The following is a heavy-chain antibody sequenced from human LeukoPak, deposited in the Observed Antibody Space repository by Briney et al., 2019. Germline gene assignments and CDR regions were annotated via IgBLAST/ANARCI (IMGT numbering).Heavy chain of an antibody. J-gene: IGHJ4*02. CDR3: ARYSREGSGWYLDY. CDR2: IYYSGST. Sequence: SETLSLTCTVSGGSISGYYWSWIRQPPGKGLEWIGYIYYSGSTNYNPSLKSRVTMSADTSKRQFSLKLSSVTAADTAVYYCARYSREGSGWYLDYWGQGTLVTVSS. V-gene: IGHV4-59*08. CDR1: GGSISGYY. D-gene: IGHD6-19*01.